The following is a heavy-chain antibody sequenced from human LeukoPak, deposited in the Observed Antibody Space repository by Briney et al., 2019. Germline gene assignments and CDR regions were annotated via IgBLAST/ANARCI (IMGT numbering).Heavy chain of an antibody. CDR1: GGSISSYY. D-gene: IGHD6-19*01. CDR2: IYYSGST. J-gene: IGHJ4*02. CDR3: AREANSGWSVDY. V-gene: IGHV4-59*01. Sequence: PSETLSLTCTVSGGSISSYYWSWIRQPPGKGLEWIGYIYYSGSTNYNPSLKSRVTISVDTSKNQFSLKLSSVTAADTAVYYCAREANSGWSVDYWGQGTLVTVSS.